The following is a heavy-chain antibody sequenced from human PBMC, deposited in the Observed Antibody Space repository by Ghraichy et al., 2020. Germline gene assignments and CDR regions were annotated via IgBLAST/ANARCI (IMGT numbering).Heavy chain of an antibody. CDR3: ARDRPWGLLAGVVGFDP. CDR2: IYSGGST. V-gene: IGHV3-53*01. D-gene: IGHD1-26*01. CDR1: GFTVSSNY. Sequence: GGSLRLSCAASGFTVSSNYMSWVRQAPGKGLEWVSVIYSGGSTSYAASVKGRFTISRENSKNTRYLQMNSLRAEDTAVYYFARDRPWGLLAGVVGFDPWGQGTLVIVSS. J-gene: IGHJ5*02.